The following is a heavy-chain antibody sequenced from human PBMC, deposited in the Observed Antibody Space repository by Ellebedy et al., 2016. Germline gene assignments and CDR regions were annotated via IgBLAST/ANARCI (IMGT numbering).Heavy chain of an antibody. V-gene: IGHV3-23*01. CDR2: ISGSGGST. Sequence: GESLKISCAASGFTFSSYAMSWVRQAPGKGLEWVSAISGSGGSTYYADSVKGRFTISRDNSKNTLYLQMNSLSAEDTAVYYCAKGYMERYFDWLLPTSFVAFDIWGQGTMVTVSS. CDR3: AKGYMERYFDWLLPTSFVAFDI. J-gene: IGHJ3*02. D-gene: IGHD3-9*01. CDR1: GFTFSSYA.